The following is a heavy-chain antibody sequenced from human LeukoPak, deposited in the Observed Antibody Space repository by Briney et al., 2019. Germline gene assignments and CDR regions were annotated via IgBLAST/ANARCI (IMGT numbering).Heavy chain of an antibody. CDR1: GGSISSGGYS. J-gene: IGHJ4*02. CDR2: IYHSGST. Sequence: PSETLSLTCAVSGGSISSGGYSWSWIRQPPGKGLEWIGYIYHSGSTYYNPSLKSRVTISVDRSTNQSSLKLSSVTAADTAVYYCASLLGTPYYDSSGLDYWGQGTLVTVSS. D-gene: IGHD3-22*01. V-gene: IGHV4-30-2*01. CDR3: ASLLGTPYYDSSGLDY.